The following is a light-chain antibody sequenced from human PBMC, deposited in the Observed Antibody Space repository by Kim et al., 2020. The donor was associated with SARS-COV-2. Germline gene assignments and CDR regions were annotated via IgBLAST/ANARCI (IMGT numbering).Light chain of an antibody. J-gene: IGKJ4*01. Sequence: LSPGERATLACRASQSVSSYLAWYQQKPGQAPRLLIYDASNRATGIPARFSGSGSGTDFTLTISSLEPEDFAVYYCQQRSNWPFAFGGGTKVEIK. CDR2: DAS. V-gene: IGKV3-11*01. CDR1: QSVSSY. CDR3: QQRSNWPFA.